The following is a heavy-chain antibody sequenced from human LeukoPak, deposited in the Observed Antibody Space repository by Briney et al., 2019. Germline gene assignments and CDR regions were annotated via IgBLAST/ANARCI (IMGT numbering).Heavy chain of an antibody. CDR3: ARGPGGCSGGSCYHDY. CDR2: INTHTGDT. V-gene: IGHV1-18*01. J-gene: IGHJ4*02. D-gene: IGHD2-15*01. CDR1: GYTFTTYD. Sequence: PRASVKVSCKASGYTFTTYDISWVRQAPGQGPEWMGWINTHTGDTRYGQKVQGRVTMTTDTSTSTAYMELRSLESDDTAVYFCARGPGGCSGGSCYHDYWGQGTLVTVSS.